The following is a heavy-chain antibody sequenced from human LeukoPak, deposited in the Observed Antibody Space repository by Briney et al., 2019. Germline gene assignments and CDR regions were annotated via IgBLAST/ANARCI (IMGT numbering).Heavy chain of an antibody. D-gene: IGHD2-2*01. Sequence: QPGGSLRLSCAASGFTFSSYAMSWVRQAPGKGLEWVSAISSSGGSTYYADSVKGRFTISRDNSKNTLYLQMNSLRAEDTAVYYCVNRYSISQADYWGQGTLVTVSS. CDR3: VNRYSISQADY. CDR2: ISSSGGST. J-gene: IGHJ4*02. V-gene: IGHV3-23*01. CDR1: GFTFSSYA.